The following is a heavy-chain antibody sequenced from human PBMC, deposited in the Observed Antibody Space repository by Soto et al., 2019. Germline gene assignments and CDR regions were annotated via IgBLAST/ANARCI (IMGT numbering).Heavy chain of an antibody. D-gene: IGHD2-2*03. Sequence: SVKVSCKASGFTFTSSAVQWVRQARGQHLEWIGWIVVGSGNTNYAQKFQERVTITRDMSTSTAYMELSSLRSEDTAVYYCAAAPLDIVVVPGFYGMDVWGQGTTVTVSS. CDR2: IVVGSGNT. V-gene: IGHV1-58*01. J-gene: IGHJ6*02. CDR3: AAAPLDIVVVPGFYGMDV. CDR1: GFTFTSSA.